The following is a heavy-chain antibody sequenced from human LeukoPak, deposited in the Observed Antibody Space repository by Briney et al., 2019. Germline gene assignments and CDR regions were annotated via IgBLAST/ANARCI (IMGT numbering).Heavy chain of an antibody. CDR2: MNPNSGNT. CDR3: ARSHCSGGSCYDYFDY. J-gene: IGHJ4*02. Sequence: ASVKVSCKASGYTFTSYDINWVRHATGQGLEWMGWMNPNSGNTGYAQKFQGRVTMTRNTSISTAYMELSSLRSVDTAVYYCARSHCSGGSCYDYFDYWGQGTLVTVSS. CDR1: GYTFTSYD. V-gene: IGHV1-8*01. D-gene: IGHD2-15*01.